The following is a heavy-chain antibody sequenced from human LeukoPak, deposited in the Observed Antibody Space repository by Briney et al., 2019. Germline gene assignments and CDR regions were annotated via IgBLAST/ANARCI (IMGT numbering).Heavy chain of an antibody. CDR2: IYYSGST. V-gene: IGHV4-31*03. CDR3: ARDVDYGDPRYGMDV. Sequence: SETLSLTCTVSGGSISSGGYYWSWIRQHPGKGLEWIGYIYYSGSTYYNPSLKSRVTISVDTSKNQFSLELSSVTAADTAVYYCARDVDYGDPRYGMDVWGKGTTVTVSS. CDR1: GGSISSGGYY. J-gene: IGHJ6*04. D-gene: IGHD4-17*01.